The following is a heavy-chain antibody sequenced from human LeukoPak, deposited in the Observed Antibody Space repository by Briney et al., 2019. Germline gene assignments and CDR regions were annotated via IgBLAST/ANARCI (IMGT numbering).Heavy chain of an antibody. V-gene: IGHV1-18*01. D-gene: IGHD3-22*01. J-gene: IGHJ6*02. Sequence: GASVKVSCKASGYTFTSYGISWVRQAPGQGLEWMGWISAYNGNTNYAQKLQGRVTMTTDTSTSTAYMELRSLRSDDTAVYYCARCYYDSSGLDYYGMDVWGQGTTVTVSS. CDR2: ISAYNGNT. CDR1: GYTFTSYG. CDR3: ARCYYDSSGLDYYGMDV.